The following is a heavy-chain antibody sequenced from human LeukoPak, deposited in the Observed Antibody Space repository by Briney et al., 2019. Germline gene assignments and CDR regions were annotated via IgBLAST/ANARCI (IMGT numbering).Heavy chain of an antibody. J-gene: IGHJ4*02. CDR3: ARVVEVDSSDIFYFDY. Sequence: PSETLSLTCTVSGGSISSYYWSWIRQPAGKGLEWIRRIYTSGSTNYNPSLKSRVTMSVDTSKNQFSLKLSSVTAADTAVYYCARVVEVDSSDIFYFDYWGQGTLVTVSS. CDR1: GGSISSYY. CDR2: IYTSGST. V-gene: IGHV4-4*07. D-gene: IGHD3-22*01.